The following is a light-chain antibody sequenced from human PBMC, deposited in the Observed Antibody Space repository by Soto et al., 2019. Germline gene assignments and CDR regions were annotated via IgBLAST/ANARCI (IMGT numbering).Light chain of an antibody. CDR3: HQYSRSPPS. Sequence: EIVLTQSPGTLSLSPGQRATLSCRASQSVTSTYLAWYQQKPGQAPKLLIYGASSRATGIPDSFSGSGSGTDFTLIISRLEPEDCAVYYCHQYSRSPPSFGGGTRVEL. CDR1: QSVTSTY. J-gene: IGKJ4*01. V-gene: IGKV3-20*01. CDR2: GAS.